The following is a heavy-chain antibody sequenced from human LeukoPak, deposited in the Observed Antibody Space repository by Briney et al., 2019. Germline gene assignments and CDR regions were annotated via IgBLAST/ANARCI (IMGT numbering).Heavy chain of an antibody. D-gene: IGHD3-10*01. V-gene: IGHV3-43D*03. Sequence: GGSLRLSCAASGFTFDDYAMHWVRQAPGKGLEWVSLITWDGGSTYYADSVKGRFTISRDNSKNSLYLQMNSLRAEDTALYYCAKDSEYYASGRPPSSYYYFGMDVWGQGTTVTVSS. CDR3: AKDSEYYASGRPPSSYYYFGMDV. J-gene: IGHJ6*02. CDR2: ITWDGGST. CDR1: GFTFDDYA.